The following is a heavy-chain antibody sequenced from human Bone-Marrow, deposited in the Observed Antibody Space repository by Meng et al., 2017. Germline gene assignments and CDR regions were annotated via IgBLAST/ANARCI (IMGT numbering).Heavy chain of an antibody. J-gene: IGHJ4*02. CDR1: GYTFTDFY. V-gene: IGHV1-18*04. CDR2: ISAYNGNT. CDR3: ARDHSGYDGGFDY. D-gene: IGHD5-12*01. Sequence: VEVVQSGAEVKKPGASVKVSCKASGYTFTDFYIHWVRQAPGQGLEWMGWISAYNGNTNYAQKLQGRVTMTTDTSTSTAYMELRSLRSDDTAVYYCARDHSGYDGGFDYWGQGTLVTVSS.